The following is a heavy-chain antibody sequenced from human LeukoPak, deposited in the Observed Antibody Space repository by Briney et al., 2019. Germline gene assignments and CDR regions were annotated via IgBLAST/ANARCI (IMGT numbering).Heavy chain of an antibody. V-gene: IGHV3-7*03. CDR3: ARDDVVRGVSNLSYGMDV. CDR2: IKQDGSEK. CDR1: GFTFSSYW. D-gene: IGHD3-10*01. Sequence: SGGSLRLSCAASGFTFSSYWMSWVRQAPGKGLEWVANIKQDGSEKYYVDSVKGRFTISRDNSKNTLYLQMNSLRAEDTAVYYCARDDVVRGVSNLSYGMDVWGQGTTVTVSS. J-gene: IGHJ6*02.